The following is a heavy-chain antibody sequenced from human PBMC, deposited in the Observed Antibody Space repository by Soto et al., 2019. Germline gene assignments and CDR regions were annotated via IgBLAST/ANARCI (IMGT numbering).Heavy chain of an antibody. CDR2: IYYSGST. V-gene: IGHV4-31*03. D-gene: IGHD2-15*01. J-gene: IGHJ4*02. CDR3: ARGCSGGSCYDY. CDR1: GGSISSGGYY. Sequence: SETLSLTCSVSGGSISSGGYYWSWIGQHPGKGLEWIGYIYYSGSTYYNPSLKSRVTISVDTSKNQFSLKLSSVTAADTAVYYCARGCSGGSCYDYWGQGTLVTVSS.